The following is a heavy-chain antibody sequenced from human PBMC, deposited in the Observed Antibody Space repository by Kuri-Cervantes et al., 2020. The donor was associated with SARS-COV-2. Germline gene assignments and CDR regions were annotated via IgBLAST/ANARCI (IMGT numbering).Heavy chain of an antibody. CDR1: GFTFSSYG. D-gene: IGHD1-14*01. V-gene: IGHV3-30*02. Sequence: GEFLKISCAASGFTFSSYGMHWVRQAPGKGLEWVAFIRYDGSNKYYADSVKGRFTISRDNSKNTLYLQMNSLRAEDTAVYYCATKPPGVNDAFDIWGQGTMVTVSS. CDR3: ATKPPGVNDAFDI. CDR2: IRYDGSNK. J-gene: IGHJ3*02.